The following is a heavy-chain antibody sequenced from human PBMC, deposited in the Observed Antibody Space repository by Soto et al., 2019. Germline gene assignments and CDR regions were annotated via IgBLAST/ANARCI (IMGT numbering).Heavy chain of an antibody. Sequence: VQLQESGPGLVKPSETLSLTCTVSGGSVSSGSYYWSWIRQPPGKGLEWIGYIYYSGSTNYNPSLKSRVTISVDTSKNQFSLKLSSVTAADTAVYYCARRIEGWYPGRYYCGMDVWGQGTTVTVSS. CDR3: ARRIEGWYPGRYYCGMDV. CDR1: GGSVSSGSYY. J-gene: IGHJ6*02. D-gene: IGHD6-19*01. CDR2: IYYSGST. V-gene: IGHV4-61*01.